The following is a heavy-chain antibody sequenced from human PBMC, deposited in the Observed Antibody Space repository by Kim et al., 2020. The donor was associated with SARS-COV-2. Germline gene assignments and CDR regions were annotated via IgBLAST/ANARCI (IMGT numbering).Heavy chain of an antibody. CDR3: AKDTSSRMSYYYYYGMDV. V-gene: IGHV3-23*01. J-gene: IGHJ6*02. Sequence: GGSLRLSCAASGFTFSSYAMSWVRQAPGKGLEWVSAISGSGGSTYYADSVKGRFTISRDNSKNTLYLQMNSLRAEDTAVYYCAKDTSSRMSYYYYYGMDVWGQGTTVTVSS. D-gene: IGHD6-13*01. CDR1: GFTFSSYA. CDR2: ISGSGGST.